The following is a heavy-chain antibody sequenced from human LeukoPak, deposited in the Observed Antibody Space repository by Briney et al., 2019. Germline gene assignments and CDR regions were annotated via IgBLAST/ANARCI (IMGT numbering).Heavy chain of an antibody. CDR2: ISGSGGDT. V-gene: IGHV3-23*01. CDR1: GFTFSSYA. J-gene: IGHJ6*03. Sequence: QSGGSLKLSCAASGFTFSSYAMSWVRQAPGKGREWVSAISGSGGDTYYADSVKGLFTISRDTSKNTLYLQMNSLRAEDTAVYYCAKKPHDYYDSSDYGWYYYYYMDVWGKGTTVTVSS. D-gene: IGHD3-22*01. CDR3: AKKPHDYYDSSDYGWYYYYYMDV.